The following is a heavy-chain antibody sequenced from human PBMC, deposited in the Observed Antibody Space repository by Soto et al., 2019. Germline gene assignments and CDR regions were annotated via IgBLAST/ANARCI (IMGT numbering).Heavy chain of an antibody. D-gene: IGHD2-21*02. V-gene: IGHV4-30-2*01. CDR3: ARGSDGVWNWFDP. CDR2: IYNSGDT. CDR1: GGSISSGFYS. J-gene: IGHJ5*02. Sequence: PSETLSLTCAVSGGSISSGFYSWSWIRQPPGQGLEWIGYIYNSGDTYYNPSLMSRVTISVDRSQNHFSLKLTSVTAADTAVYYCARGSDGVWNWFDPWGHGTQVTVSS.